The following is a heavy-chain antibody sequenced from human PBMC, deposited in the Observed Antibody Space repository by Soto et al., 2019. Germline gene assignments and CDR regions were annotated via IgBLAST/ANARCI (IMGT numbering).Heavy chain of an antibody. CDR1: GGTFSSYA. D-gene: IGHD2-2*01. Sequence: QVQLVQSGAEVKKPGSSVKVSCKASGGTFSSYAISWVRQAPGQGLEWMGGIIPIFGTANYAQKLQGRVTITADESTSTAYMELSSLRSEDTAVYYCATKQYCSSTSCYYYYGMDVWCQGTTVTVSS. J-gene: IGHJ6*02. CDR2: IIPIFGTA. CDR3: ATKQYCSSTSCYYYYGMDV. V-gene: IGHV1-69*01.